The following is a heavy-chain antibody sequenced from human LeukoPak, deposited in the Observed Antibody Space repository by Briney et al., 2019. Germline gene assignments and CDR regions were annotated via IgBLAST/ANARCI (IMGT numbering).Heavy chain of an antibody. CDR2: IRYDGSNK. V-gene: IGHV3-30*02. D-gene: IGHD1-26*01. CDR3: AKLREWELPDLFDY. CDR1: GLIFSSYG. Sequence: PGGSLRLSCAVSGLIFSSYGMHWVRQAPGKGLEWVAFIRYDGSNKYYADSVKGRFTISRDNSKNTLYLQMNSLRAEDTAVYYCAKLREWELPDLFDYWGQGTLVTVSS. J-gene: IGHJ4*02.